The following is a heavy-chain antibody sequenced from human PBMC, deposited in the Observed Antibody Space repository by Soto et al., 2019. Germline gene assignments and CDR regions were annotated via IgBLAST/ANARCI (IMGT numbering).Heavy chain of an antibody. CDR1: GYTFTSYY. D-gene: IGHD3-9*01. V-gene: IGHV1-46*03. J-gene: IGHJ3*02. CDR3: ARDLYDITLAAFPDAFDI. Sequence: GASVKVSCKASGYTFTSYYMHWVRQAPGQGLEWMGIINPSGGSTSYAQKFQGRVTMTRDTSTSTVYMELSSLRSEDTAVYYCARDLYDITLAAFPDAFDIWGQGTMVTVSS. CDR2: INPSGGST.